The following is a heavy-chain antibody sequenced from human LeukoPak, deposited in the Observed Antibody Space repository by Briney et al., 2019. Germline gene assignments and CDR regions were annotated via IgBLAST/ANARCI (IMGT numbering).Heavy chain of an antibody. CDR3: ARDRYSSSSWRQENNWYFDL. Sequence: GSLRLSCAASGFSFSDAWMNWVRQAPGKGLEWIGEIYHSGSTNYSPSLKSRVTISMDKSKNQFSLKLSSVTAADTAVYYCARDRYSSSSWRQENNWYFDLWGRGTLVTVSS. J-gene: IGHJ2*01. D-gene: IGHD6-13*01. V-gene: IGHV4-4*02. CDR2: IYHSGST. CDR1: GFSFSDAW.